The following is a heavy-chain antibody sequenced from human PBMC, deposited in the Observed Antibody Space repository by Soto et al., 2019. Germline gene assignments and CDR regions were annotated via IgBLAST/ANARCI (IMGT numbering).Heavy chain of an antibody. CDR3: ARDFFYYDSSGYYPTELRSGLDV. D-gene: IGHD3-22*01. V-gene: IGHV4-59*01. J-gene: IGHJ6*02. CDR1: GGSISNYY. CDR2: IYYSGST. Sequence: SEPLVGTKTVSGGSISNYYWSWIRQPPGKGLEWIGYIYYSGSTNYNPSLKSRVTISVDTSKNQFSLKLSSVTAADTAVYYCARDFFYYDSSGYYPTELRSGLDVWAQGPTATVSS.